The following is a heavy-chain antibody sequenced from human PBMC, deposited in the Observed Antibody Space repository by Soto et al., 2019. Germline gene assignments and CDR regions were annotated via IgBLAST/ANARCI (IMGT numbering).Heavy chain of an antibody. CDR1: GYNFSDFY. J-gene: IGHJ4*02. CDR3: AREPFSTGLPELDY. CDR2: INPDRGDT. Sequence: ASVKVSCKASGYNFSDFYIHWVRPAPGQGLEWMGRINPDRGDTHYEQKFQGRVTMSSDNSIPSAYLDLNSLRSDDTAVYFCAREPFSTGLPELDYWGQGTLVTVSS. V-gene: IGHV1-2*02. D-gene: IGHD2-8*02.